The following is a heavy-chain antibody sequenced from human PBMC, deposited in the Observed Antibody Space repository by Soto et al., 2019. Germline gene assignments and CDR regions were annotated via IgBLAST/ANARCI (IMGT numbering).Heavy chain of an antibody. J-gene: IGHJ4*02. V-gene: IGHV4-30-4*01. CDR1: GDSITSGDYY. CDR3: ASFVGLLWGGVSPAESWGSYYFDN. CDR2: IYYSGNT. Sequence: PSETLSLTCTVSGDSITSGDYYWSWIRQPPGKGLEWIGYIYYSGNTNYNSSLKSRVIMSVDTSKNQFSLKLTSVTAADTAVYYCASFVGLLWGGVSPAESWGSYYFDNWGQGTLVT. D-gene: IGHD2-8*01.